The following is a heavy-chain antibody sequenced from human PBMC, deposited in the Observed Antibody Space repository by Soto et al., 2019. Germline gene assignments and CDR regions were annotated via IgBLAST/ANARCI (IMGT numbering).Heavy chain of an antibody. J-gene: IGHJ4*02. CDR3: ARDWGPYCGGDCRAPIDY. CDR1: GYTFTSYG. CDR2: ISAYNGNT. V-gene: IGHV1-18*04. D-gene: IGHD2-21*02. Sequence: GASVKVSCKASGYTFTSYGISWVRQAPGQGLEWMGWISAYNGNTNYAQKLQGRVTMTTDTSTSTAYMELRSLRSDDTAVYYCARDWGPYCGGDCRAPIDYWGQGTLVTVSS.